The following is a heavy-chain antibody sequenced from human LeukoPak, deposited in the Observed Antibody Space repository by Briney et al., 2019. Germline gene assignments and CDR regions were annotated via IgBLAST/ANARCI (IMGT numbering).Heavy chain of an antibody. CDR1: GFTFSSYS. CDR2: ISSSSNYI. J-gene: IGHJ3*02. D-gene: IGHD5-18*01. CDR3: ASETKRGYSYGSPTDAFDI. V-gene: IGHV3-21*06. Sequence: GGSLRLSCAASGFTFSSYSMNWVRQAPGKGLEWVSSISSSSNYIYYADSVKGRFTISRDNAKNSVYLQMNSLRAEDTAVYYCASETKRGYSYGSPTDAFDIWGQGTMVTVSS.